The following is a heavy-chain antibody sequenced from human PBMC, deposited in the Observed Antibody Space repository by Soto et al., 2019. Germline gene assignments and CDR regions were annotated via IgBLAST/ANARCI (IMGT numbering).Heavy chain of an antibody. V-gene: IGHV3-11*01. CDR3: TRDPRITDF. D-gene: IGHD3-16*01. J-gene: IGHJ4*02. Sequence: GGSLRLSCAASGFSLRDYCMTWIRQAPGKGLELISYVNPGGDVTNYIESVKGRFTISRDNAKNSLYLHMNSLRAEDTAVYYCTRDPRITDFWGQGTLVTVSS. CDR1: GFSLRDYC. CDR2: VNPGGDVT.